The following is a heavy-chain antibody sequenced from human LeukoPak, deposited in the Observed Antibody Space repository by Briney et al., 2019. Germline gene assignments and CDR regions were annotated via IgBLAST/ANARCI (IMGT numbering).Heavy chain of an antibody. CDR3: ARFASSVSSHPVDY. Sequence: GETLRLSCAASGYSVTTNYMTWVRQAPGKGLEWVSLLYASGFTHYLDSVKGRFTISRDSSKNTLYLQMDNLRMEDTAVYYCARFASSVSSHPVDYWGQGTLVTVS. CDR2: LYASGFT. V-gene: IGHV3-66*01. J-gene: IGHJ4*02. D-gene: IGHD3-22*01. CDR1: GYSVTTNY.